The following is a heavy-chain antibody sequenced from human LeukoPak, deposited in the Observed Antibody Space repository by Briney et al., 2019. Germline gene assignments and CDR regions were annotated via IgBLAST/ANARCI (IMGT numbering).Heavy chain of an antibody. D-gene: IGHD3-10*01. Sequence: SETLSLTCAVYGGSFSGYYWSWIRQPPGKGLEWIGEINHSGSTNYNPSLKSRVTISVDTSKNQFSLKLSSVTAADTAVYYCARRGPTYYYGSGSPYYYYYMDVWGKGTTVTVSS. CDR2: INHSGST. V-gene: IGHV4-34*01. CDR1: GGSFSGYY. CDR3: ARRGPTYYYGSGSPYYYYYMDV. J-gene: IGHJ6*03.